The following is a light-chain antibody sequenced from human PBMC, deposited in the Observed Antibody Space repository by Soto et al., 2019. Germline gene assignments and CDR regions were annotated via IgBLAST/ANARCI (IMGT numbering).Light chain of an antibody. CDR3: QQYNNWSPLT. J-gene: IGKJ4*01. V-gene: IGKV3-15*01. CDR1: QSVSSN. Sequence: EIVMTQSPATLSVSPGERATLSCRASQSVSSNLAWYQQKPGQAPRLLLYCASTRATGIPARFIGSGSGTGFNLTISSLQSEDFVVYYCQQYNNWSPLTFGGGTKVEIK. CDR2: CAS.